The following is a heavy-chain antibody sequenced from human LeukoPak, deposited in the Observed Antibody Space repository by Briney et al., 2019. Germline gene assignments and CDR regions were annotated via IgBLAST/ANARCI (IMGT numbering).Heavy chain of an antibody. D-gene: IGHD3-10*01. Sequence: PGESLRLSCAASGFTFSSYSMNWVRQAPGKGLEWVSSISSSSSYIYYADSVKGRFTISRDNAKNSLYLQMNSLRAEDTAVYYCARVFTMVRGVPDYWGQGTLVTVSS. CDR3: ARVFTMVRGVPDY. V-gene: IGHV3-21*01. CDR2: ISSSSSYI. CDR1: GFTFSSYS. J-gene: IGHJ4*02.